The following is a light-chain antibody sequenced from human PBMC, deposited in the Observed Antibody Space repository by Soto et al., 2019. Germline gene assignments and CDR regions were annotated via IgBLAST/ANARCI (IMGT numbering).Light chain of an antibody. V-gene: IGLV2-14*01. J-gene: IGLJ1*01. CDR2: DVS. Sequence: QSVLTQPASVSGSPGQSITISCTGTSSDVGGYNYVSWYQQHPGKAPKLMIYDVSNRPSGVSNRFSGSKSGNTASLTISLLQAEDEADYYCSSYTSSSTLYVFGTGTKVTVL. CDR3: SSYTSSSTLYV. CDR1: SSDVGGYNY.